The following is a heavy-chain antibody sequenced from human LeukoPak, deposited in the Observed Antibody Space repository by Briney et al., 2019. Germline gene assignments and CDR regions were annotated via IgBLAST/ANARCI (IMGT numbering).Heavy chain of an antibody. V-gene: IGHV3-23*01. Sequence: GGSLRLSCAASGFTFSSYAMSWVRQAPGKGLEWVSAISGSGGSTYYADSVKGRFTISRDNSKNTLYLQMNSLRAEDTAVYYCFGVFWSGFNAFWSGSPSFDYWGQGTLVTVSS. D-gene: IGHD3-3*01. CDR2: ISGSGGST. J-gene: IGHJ4*02. CDR1: GFTFSSYA. CDR3: FGVFWSGFNAFWSGSPSFDY.